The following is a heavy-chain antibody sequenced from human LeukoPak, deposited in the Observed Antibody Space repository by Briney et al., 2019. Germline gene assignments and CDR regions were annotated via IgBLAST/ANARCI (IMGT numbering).Heavy chain of an antibody. CDR1: GFTFSSYG. Sequence: GGSLRLSCAASGFTFSSYGMHWVRQAPGKGLEWVAFIRYDGSNKYYADSVKGRFTISRDNSKNTLYLQMNSLRAEDTAVYYCARVGRFQVQELFGYWGQGTLVTVSS. V-gene: IGHV3-30*02. CDR2: IRYDGSNK. D-gene: IGHD1-26*01. CDR3: ARVGRFQVQELFGY. J-gene: IGHJ4*02.